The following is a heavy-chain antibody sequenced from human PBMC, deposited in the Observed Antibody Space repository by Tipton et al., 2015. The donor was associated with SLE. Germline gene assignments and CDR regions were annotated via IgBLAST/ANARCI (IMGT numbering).Heavy chain of an antibody. J-gene: IGHJ4*02. CDR1: GGSLRGYY. V-gene: IGHV4-34*01. Sequence: TLSLTCAVYGGSLRGYYWSWIRQSPGKGLEWIDDINHVGRTNYNPSLRSRATISIDTSKNQFSLKLTSVTAADTAVYYCAGAVGTAAGLRDYWGQGTLVTVSS. CDR3: AGAVGTAAGLRDY. D-gene: IGHD6-13*01. CDR2: INHVGRT.